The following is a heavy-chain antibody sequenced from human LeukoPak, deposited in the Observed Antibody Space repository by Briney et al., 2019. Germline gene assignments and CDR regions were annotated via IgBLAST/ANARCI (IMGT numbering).Heavy chain of an antibody. CDR1: GYSFSSYW. Sequence: GESLKSSCKGSGYSFSSYWIGWVPQMPGKGREWMGIIYPGDSDTRYSPSFQGQVTISADKSISTAYLQWSSLKASDTAMYYCARGRNYDENFWGQGTLVTVSS. J-gene: IGHJ4*02. V-gene: IGHV5-51*01. CDR3: ARGRNYDENF. D-gene: IGHD1-7*01. CDR2: IYPGDSDT.